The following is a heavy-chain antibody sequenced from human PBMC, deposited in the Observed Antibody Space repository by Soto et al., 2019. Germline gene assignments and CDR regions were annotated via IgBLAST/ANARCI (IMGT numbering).Heavy chain of an antibody. Sequence: QVQLVQSGAEVKKPGSSVRVSCKAPGTIFSSYTISWVRQAPGQGVEWMGSIIPILGETNSAQKFQGRVTLTADKSTNTAYMELNSLRLDDTAVYYGGRGLGGRMDDWGQGTTVTVSS. CDR2: IIPILGET. CDR1: GTIFSSYT. CDR3: GRGLGGRMDD. D-gene: IGHD3-16*01. V-gene: IGHV1-69*08. J-gene: IGHJ6*02.